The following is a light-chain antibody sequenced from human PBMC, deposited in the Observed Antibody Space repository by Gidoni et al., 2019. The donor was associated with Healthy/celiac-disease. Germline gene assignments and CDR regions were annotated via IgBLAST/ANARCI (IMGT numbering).Light chain of an antibody. J-gene: IGLJ2*01. V-gene: IGLV1-44*01. Sequence: QSVLTQPPSASGTPGPRVTIPCSGSSPNIGSNTVNWYQQLPGTAPKLLIYSNNQRPSGVPDRFSGSKSGTSASLAISGLQSEDEADYYCAAWDDSLNGPHVVFGGGTKLTVL. CDR1: SPNIGSNT. CDR2: SNN. CDR3: AAWDDSLNGPHVV.